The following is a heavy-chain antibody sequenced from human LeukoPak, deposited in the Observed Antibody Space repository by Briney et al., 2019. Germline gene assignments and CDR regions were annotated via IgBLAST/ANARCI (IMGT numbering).Heavy chain of an antibody. Sequence: SETLSLTCAVYGGSFSGYYWSWIRQPPGKGLEWIGEINHSGSTNYNPSLKSRVTISIDTSKNQFSLKLSSVTAADTAVYYCARLLYGHYATLRYYCYYMDVWGKGTTVTISS. D-gene: IGHD4-17*01. V-gene: IGHV4-34*01. CDR3: ARLLYGHYATLRYYCYYMDV. CDR2: INHSGST. CDR1: GGSFSGYY. J-gene: IGHJ6*03.